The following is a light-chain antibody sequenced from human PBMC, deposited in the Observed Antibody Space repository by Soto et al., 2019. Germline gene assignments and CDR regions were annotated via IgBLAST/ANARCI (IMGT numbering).Light chain of an antibody. J-gene: IGKJ1*01. CDR3: QQLNTYPWT. Sequence: DIQLTQSPSFLSASVRDRVTITCRASQGISTYLAWYQQKPGKAPTLLIYAASTLQSGVPSRFSGSGSGTEFTLTISSLQPEDFTTYYCQQLNTYPWTFGQGTKVEIK. CDR1: QGISTY. CDR2: AAS. V-gene: IGKV1-9*01.